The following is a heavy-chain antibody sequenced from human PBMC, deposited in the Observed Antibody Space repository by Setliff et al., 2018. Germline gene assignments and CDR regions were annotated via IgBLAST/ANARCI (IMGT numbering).Heavy chain of an antibody. V-gene: IGHV4-38-2*02. CDR1: YYSISSGYY. CDR3: ARHIWGAKMQLPHDVFDI. J-gene: IGHJ3*02. D-gene: IGHD2-2*01. CDR2: MYHSGST. Sequence: SETLSLTCTVSYYSISSGYYWGWIRQPPGKGLEWIGSMYHSGSTYYSPSLESRVTISVDMSKNHLSLKLSSVTAADTAVYYCARHIWGAKMQLPHDVFDIWGQGTMVTVS.